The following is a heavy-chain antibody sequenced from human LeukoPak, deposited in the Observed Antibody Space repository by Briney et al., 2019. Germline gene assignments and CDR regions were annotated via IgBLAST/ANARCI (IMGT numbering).Heavy chain of an antibody. CDR3: ARGPASKYYDFWSGRALDAFDI. CDR2: MNYNSGNT. Sequence: GASVKVSCKASGYTFTSFDINWVRQATGQGLEWMGWMNYNSGNTGYAQKFQGRVIMTRNISISTAYMELSSLRSEDSAVYYCARGPASKYYDFWSGRALDAFDIWGQGTMVTVSS. D-gene: IGHD3-3*01. V-gene: IGHV1-8*01. CDR1: GYTFTSFD. J-gene: IGHJ3*02.